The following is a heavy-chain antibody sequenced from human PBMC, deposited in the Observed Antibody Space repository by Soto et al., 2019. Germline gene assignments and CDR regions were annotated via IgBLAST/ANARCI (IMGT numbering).Heavy chain of an antibody. J-gene: IGHJ5*02. V-gene: IGHV2-5*01. Sequence: LVNPTQTLTLTCTFSGFSLSTSGVGVGWIRQPPGKALEWLALIYWNDDKRYSPSLKSRLTITKDTSKNQVVLTMTNMDPVDTATYYCAHRQHSYGYNWFDPWGQGTLVTVSS. D-gene: IGHD5-18*01. CDR1: GFSLSTSGVG. CDR2: IYWNDDK. CDR3: AHRQHSYGYNWFDP.